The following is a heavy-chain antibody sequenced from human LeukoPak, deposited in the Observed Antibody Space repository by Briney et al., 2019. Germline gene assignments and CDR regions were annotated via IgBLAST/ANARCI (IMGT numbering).Heavy chain of an antibody. D-gene: IGHD2-2*01. CDR1: GFTFSNYA. J-gene: IGHJ4*02. CDR3: AREETWFSTTWYYFDY. Sequence: GGSLRLSCAASGFTFSNYAMHWVCQAPGKGPEWVALISYDGSNKNYADSVKGRFTITRDNSKNTLFLQMNSLRTGDTAVFYCAREETWFSTTWYYFDYWGQGSLVTVSS. V-gene: IGHV3-30*04. CDR2: ISYDGSNK.